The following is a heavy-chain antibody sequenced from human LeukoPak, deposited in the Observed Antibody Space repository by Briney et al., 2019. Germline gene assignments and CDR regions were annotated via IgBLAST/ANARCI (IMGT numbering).Heavy chain of an antibody. D-gene: IGHD3-22*01. CDR1: GGSISSYY. CDR2: IYYSGST. CDR3: ARDHYYDSSGYYGIDY. J-gene: IGHJ4*02. V-gene: IGHV4-59*01. Sequence: SETLSLTCTVSGGSISSYYWSWIRQPPGKGLEWIGYIYYSGSTNYNPSLKSRVTISVDTSKNQFSLKLSSVTAADTAVYYCARDHYYDSSGYYGIDYWGRGTLVTVSS.